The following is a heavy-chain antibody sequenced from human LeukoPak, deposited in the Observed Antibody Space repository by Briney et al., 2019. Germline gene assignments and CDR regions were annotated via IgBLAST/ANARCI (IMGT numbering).Heavy chain of an antibody. V-gene: IGHV4-4*07. CDR2: IYTSGST. D-gene: IGHD1-26*01. CDR1: GGSISSYY. CDR3: ARVGVGAVSYFGY. J-gene: IGHJ4*02. Sequence: SETLSLTCTVSGGSISSYYWSWLRQPAGKGLEWLGRIYTSGSTNYNPSLKSRVTMSVDTSKNQFSLKLSSVTAADTAVYYCARVGVGAVSYFGYWGQGTLVTVSS.